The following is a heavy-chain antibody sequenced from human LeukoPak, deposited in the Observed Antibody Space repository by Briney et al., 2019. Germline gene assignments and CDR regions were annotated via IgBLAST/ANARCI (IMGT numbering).Heavy chain of an antibody. V-gene: IGHV3-23*01. CDR2: ISGSGGST. Sequence: RTGGSLRLSCAASGFTFSSYAMSWVRQAPGKGLEGVSAISGSGGSTYYADSVKGRFTISRDNSKNTLYLQMNSLRAEDTAVYYCANGPYGGFLWFGELSYWGQGTLVTVSS. CDR3: ANGPYGGFLWFGELSY. J-gene: IGHJ4*02. D-gene: IGHD3-10*01. CDR1: GFTFSSYA.